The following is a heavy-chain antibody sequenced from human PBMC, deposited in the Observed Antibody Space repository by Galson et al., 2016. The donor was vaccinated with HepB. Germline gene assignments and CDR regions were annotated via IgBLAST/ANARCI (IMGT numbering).Heavy chain of an antibody. Sequence: QSGAEVKQPGESLRISCKTSGCTFTSYWITWVRQMPGKGLEWMGRIDPSDSFSNYSPSFQGHVSMSVDKSISPAYLQWSSLEASDTATYYCARRNMVVEPAAIPLSRYYYTHCMDVWGKGTTVTV. CDR3: ARRNMVVEPAAIPLSRYYYTHCMDV. CDR2: IDPSDSFS. J-gene: IGHJ6*03. V-gene: IGHV5-10-1*01. D-gene: IGHD2-2*01. CDR1: GCTFTSYW.